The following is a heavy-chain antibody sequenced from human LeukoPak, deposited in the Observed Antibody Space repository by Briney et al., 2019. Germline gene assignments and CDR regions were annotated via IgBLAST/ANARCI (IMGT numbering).Heavy chain of an antibody. CDR2: ISGSGETI. Sequence: GGSLTLPCGASGFTFSDYPMSWVRQAPGKGLEWVSVISGSGETIYYADSVKGRFTISRDNSRRTLYLQMNGLRADDTAVYYCAKDRTRGWYLGYDAFDVWGQGTMVTVSS. CDR1: GFTFSDYP. V-gene: IGHV3-23*01. CDR3: AKDRTRGWYLGYDAFDV. D-gene: IGHD6-19*01. J-gene: IGHJ3*01.